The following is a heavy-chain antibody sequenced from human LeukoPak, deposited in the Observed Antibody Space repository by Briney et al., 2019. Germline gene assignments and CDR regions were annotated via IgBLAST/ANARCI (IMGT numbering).Heavy chain of an antibody. CDR3: ARVRGYSYGYRLDY. CDR1: GYTFTSYD. J-gene: IGHJ4*02. Sequence: ASVKVSCKASGYTFTSYDINWVRQATGQELEWMGWMNPNSGNTGYAQKFQGRVTMTRNTSISTAYMELSSLRSEDTAVYYCARVRGYSYGYRLDYWGQGTLVTVSS. V-gene: IGHV1-8*01. CDR2: MNPNSGNT. D-gene: IGHD5-18*01.